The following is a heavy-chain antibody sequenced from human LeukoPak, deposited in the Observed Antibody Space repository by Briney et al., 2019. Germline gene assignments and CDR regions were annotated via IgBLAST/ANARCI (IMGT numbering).Heavy chain of an antibody. CDR2: IYYSGST. V-gene: IGHV4-59*01. CDR1: GDSISSYY. J-gene: IGHJ4*02. CDR3: ASSAYCGGDCLWYFDY. Sequence: SETLSLTCTVSGDSISSYYWTWIRQPPGKGLEWIGYIYYSGSTNYNPSLKSRVTISVDTSKNQFSLKLSSVTAADTAVYYCASSAYCGGDCLWYFDYWGQGTLVTVSS. D-gene: IGHD2-21*02.